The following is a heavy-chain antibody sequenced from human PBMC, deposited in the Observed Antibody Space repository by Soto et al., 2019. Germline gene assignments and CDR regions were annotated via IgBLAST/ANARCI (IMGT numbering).Heavy chain of an antibody. CDR2: ISPILSMS. CDR3: ASSYGSGYRAFDS. CDR1: GDTFNFYS. Sequence: QVQLVQSGAEVKKPGSSVRVTCKASGDTFNFYSINWVRQAPGVGLEWMGRISPILSMSNYAQRFQGRVTMTADKSTSTAYMELSSLRSEDTAMYYCASSYGSGYRAFDSWGQGALVTVSS. J-gene: IGHJ4*02. V-gene: IGHV1-69*02. D-gene: IGHD3-10*01.